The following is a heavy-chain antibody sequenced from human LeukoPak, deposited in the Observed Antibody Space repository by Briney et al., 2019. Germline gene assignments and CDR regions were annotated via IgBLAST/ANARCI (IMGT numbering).Heavy chain of an antibody. CDR3: ARVNDILTGYYWFDP. J-gene: IGHJ5*02. V-gene: IGHV1-2*02. Sequence: GASVKVSCKASGYTFTGYYMHWVRQAPGQGLEWMGWINPNSGGTNYAQKFQGRVTMTRDTSISTAYMELSRLRSDDTAVYYCARVNDILTGYYWFDPWGQGTLVTVSS. CDR2: INPNSGGT. D-gene: IGHD3-9*01. CDR1: GYTFTGYY.